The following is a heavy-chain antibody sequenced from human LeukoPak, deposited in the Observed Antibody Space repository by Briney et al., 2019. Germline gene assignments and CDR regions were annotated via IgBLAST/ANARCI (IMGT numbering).Heavy chain of an antibody. CDR3: GRDATMMRNYFNS. CDR1: GYSISSGHY. V-gene: IGHV4-38-2*02. Sequence: SETLSLTCTVSGYSISSGHYWGWIRQPPGKGLEWIGSIYHSGSTYYNPSLKSRVTISVDTSKNQFSLKLSSVTAADTAVYYCGRDATMMRNYFNSWGQGTLVTVSS. CDR2: IYHSGST. J-gene: IGHJ4*02. D-gene: IGHD5-12*01.